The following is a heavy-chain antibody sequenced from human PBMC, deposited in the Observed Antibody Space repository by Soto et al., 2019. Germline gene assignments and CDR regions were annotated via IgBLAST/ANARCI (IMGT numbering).Heavy chain of an antibody. CDR1: GYTFTHYY. J-gene: IGHJ4*01. D-gene: IGHD5-18*01. CDR2: INPNGGIT. Sequence: ASVKVSCKASGYTFTHYYIHWVRQAPGEGREWMGIINPNGGITTYAQKFRAGFTMTRDSSASAVYLELSSLRSEGSAVYYCASSVNSAMAFDYWG. CDR3: ASSVNSAMAFDY. V-gene: IGHV1-46*01.